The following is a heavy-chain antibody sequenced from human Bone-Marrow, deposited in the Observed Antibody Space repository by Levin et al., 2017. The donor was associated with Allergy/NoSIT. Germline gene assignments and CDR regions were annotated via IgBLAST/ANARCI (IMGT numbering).Heavy chain of an antibody. CDR1: GFGFRTYP. V-gene: IGHV3-30*04. CDR2: ISYDGSKK. J-gene: IGHJ4*02. Sequence: GGSLRLSCSASGFGFRTYPMDWVRRAPGKGLQWVTSISYDGSKKDYADSVKGRFTISRDNSERTLYLQMNSLRLEDTGVYYCARVDPTGSYDYWGQGTLVTVS. CDR3: ARVDPTGSYDY. D-gene: IGHD3-10*01.